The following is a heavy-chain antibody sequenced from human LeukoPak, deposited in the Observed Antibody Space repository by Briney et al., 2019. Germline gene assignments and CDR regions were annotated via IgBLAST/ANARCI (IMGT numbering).Heavy chain of an antibody. CDR2: ISGSGGST. Sequence: GGSLRLSCAASGFTFSRYAMSWVRQAPGKGLEWVSAISGSGGSTYYADSVKGRFTISRDNSKNTLYLQMNSLRAEDTAVYYCAKDECGSTGCYSVDYWGQGTLVTVSS. CDR1: GFTFSRYA. J-gene: IGHJ4*02. D-gene: IGHD2-2*02. CDR3: AKDECGSTGCYSVDY. V-gene: IGHV3-23*01.